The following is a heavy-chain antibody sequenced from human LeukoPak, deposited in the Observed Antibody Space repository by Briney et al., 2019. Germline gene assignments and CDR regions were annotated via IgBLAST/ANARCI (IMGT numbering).Heavy chain of an antibody. CDR1: GFTFNNYN. J-gene: IGHJ4*02. CDR2: ISSSSTYI. V-gene: IGHV3-21*01. Sequence: GGSLRLSCATSGFTFNNYNMNWVRQAPGRALEWVSSISSSSTYIYYADSVKGRFTISRNNAKNSLYLQMNSLRAEDTALYHCARDSDFDYWGQGTLVTVSS. CDR3: ARDSDFDY.